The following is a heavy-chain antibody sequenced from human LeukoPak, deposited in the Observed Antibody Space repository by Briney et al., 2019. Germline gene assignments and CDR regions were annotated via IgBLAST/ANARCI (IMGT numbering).Heavy chain of an antibody. CDR2: ISSSSSYI. V-gene: IGHV3-21*01. J-gene: IGHJ4*02. CDR1: GLTFSSYS. Sequence: PGGSLRLSCAASGLTFSSYSMNWVRQAPGKGLEWVSSISSSSSYIYYADSVKGRFTISRDNAKNSLYLQMNSLRAEDTAVYYCATDHSLGSHFDYWGQGTLVTVSP. D-gene: IGHD3-16*01. CDR3: ATDHSLGSHFDY.